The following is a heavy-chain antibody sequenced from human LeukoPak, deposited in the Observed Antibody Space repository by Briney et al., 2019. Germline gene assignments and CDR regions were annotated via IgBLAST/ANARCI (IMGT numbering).Heavy chain of an antibody. CDR1: GFIFSTYG. Sequence: GGSLRLSCAASGFIFSTYGMSWVRQAPGKGLEWVSAISGSGGSTYYADSVKGRFTISRDNSKNTLYLQMNSLRAEDTAVYYCAKDGGEYYDILTGYYPRLYYMDVWGKGTTVTISS. CDR3: AKDGGEYYDILTGYYPRLYYMDV. J-gene: IGHJ6*03. D-gene: IGHD3-9*01. CDR2: ISGSGGST. V-gene: IGHV3-23*01.